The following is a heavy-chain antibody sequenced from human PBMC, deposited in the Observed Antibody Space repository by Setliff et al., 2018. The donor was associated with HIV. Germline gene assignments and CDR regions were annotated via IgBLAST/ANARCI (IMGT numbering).Heavy chain of an antibody. D-gene: IGHD3-10*01. CDR1: GFTFSSYA. J-gene: IGHJ6*02. CDR2: ISSDGSNE. CDR3: ARDQLAMVRRNGMDV. Sequence: QSGGSLRLSCAASGFTFSSYAMQWVRQAPGKGLEWVAVISSDGSNEYYAGSVKGRFTISRDNSKNTLYVQMNSLRAEDTAVYYCARDQLAMVRRNGMDVWGQGTTVTVSS. V-gene: IGHV3-30*04.